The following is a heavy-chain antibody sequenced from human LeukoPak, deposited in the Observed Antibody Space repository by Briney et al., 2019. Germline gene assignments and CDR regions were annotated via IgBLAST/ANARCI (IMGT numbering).Heavy chain of an antibody. J-gene: IGHJ4*02. D-gene: IGHD6-13*01. V-gene: IGHV3-64D*09. Sequence: GGSLRLSCSASGFTFGSYAIHWVRQAPGKGLEYVSAISTNGDNTYYADSVKGRFTISRDNSKNTLYLQMSSLRVEDTAVYYCVRATGTYYFDYWGQGTLVTVSS. CDR1: GFTFGSYA. CDR3: VRATGTYYFDY. CDR2: ISTNGDNT.